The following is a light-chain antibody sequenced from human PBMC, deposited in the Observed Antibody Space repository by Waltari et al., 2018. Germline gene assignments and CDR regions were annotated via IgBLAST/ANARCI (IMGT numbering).Light chain of an antibody. CDR3: NSYAGSSSWV. V-gene: IGLV2-14*01. Sequence: QSALTQPASVSGSPGQSITISCTGTSSDVGFYNYVSWYQQHPGKAPKFMIYDVSERPSGVPNRFSGSKSGNTASLTISGLQADDEADYYCNSYAGSSSWVFGGGTKLTVL. CDR1: SSDVGFYNY. J-gene: IGLJ3*02. CDR2: DVS.